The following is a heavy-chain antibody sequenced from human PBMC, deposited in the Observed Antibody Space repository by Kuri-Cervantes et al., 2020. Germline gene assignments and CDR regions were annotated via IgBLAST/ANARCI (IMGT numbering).Heavy chain of an antibody. Sequence: GSLRLSCTVSGGSISSSSYYWGWIRQPPGKGLEWIGSIYYSGSTYYNPSLKSRVTISVDTSKNQFSLKLSSVTAADTAVYYCARRGXEGATLDYWGQGTLVTVSS. CDR2: IYYSGST. CDR1: GGSISSSSYY. D-gene: IGHD1-26*01. J-gene: IGHJ4*02. V-gene: IGHV4-39*01. CDR3: ARRGXEGATLDY.